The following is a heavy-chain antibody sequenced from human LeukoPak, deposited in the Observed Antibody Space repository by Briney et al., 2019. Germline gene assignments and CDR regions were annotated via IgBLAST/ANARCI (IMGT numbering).Heavy chain of an antibody. CDR2: ISSSSSYI. D-gene: IGHD1-20*01. J-gene: IGHJ6*04. V-gene: IGHV3-21*01. Sequence: RGTLRLSCQASGFTFSSYGIKWVRQAPGKGLEWVSSISSSSSYIYYADSVKGRFTISRDNAKNSLYLQMNSLRAEDTAVYYCARLRDNWNDPYYYYGMDVWGKGTTVTVSS. CDR1: GFTFSSYG. CDR3: ARLRDNWNDPYYYYGMDV.